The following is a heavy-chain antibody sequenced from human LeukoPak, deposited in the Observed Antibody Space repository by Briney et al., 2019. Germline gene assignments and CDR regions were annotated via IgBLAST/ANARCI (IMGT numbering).Heavy chain of an antibody. CDR3: ARHTYSSGYINWFDP. Sequence: SETLSLTCTVSGGSISSSSYYWGWIRQTPGKGLEWIASIYYSGSTYYNPSLKSRVTISVDTSKNQFSLKLSSVTAADTAVYYCARHTYSSGYINWFDPWGQGAPVTVSS. D-gene: IGHD6-19*01. CDR2: IYYSGST. V-gene: IGHV4-39*01. J-gene: IGHJ5*02. CDR1: GGSISSSSYY.